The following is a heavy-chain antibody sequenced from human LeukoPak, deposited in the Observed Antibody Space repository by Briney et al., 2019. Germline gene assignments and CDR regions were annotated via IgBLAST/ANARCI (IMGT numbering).Heavy chain of an antibody. CDR3: AKGIAVAGQQSYYYYYMDV. Sequence: ASVKVSCKASGYTFTGYYMHWVRQAPGQGLEWMGWINPNSGGTNYAQKFQGRVTMTRDTSISTAYMELSRLRSDDTAVYYCAKGIAVAGQQSYYYYYMDVWGKGTTVTISS. V-gene: IGHV1-2*02. CDR2: INPNSGGT. CDR1: GYTFTGYY. D-gene: IGHD6-13*01. J-gene: IGHJ6*03.